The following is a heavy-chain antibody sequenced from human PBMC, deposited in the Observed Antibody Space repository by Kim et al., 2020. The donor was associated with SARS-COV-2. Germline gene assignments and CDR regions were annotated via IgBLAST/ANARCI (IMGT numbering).Heavy chain of an antibody. V-gene: IGHV4-34*01. CDR1: GGSFSGYY. CDR3: ARRGHRPGYYMDV. Sequence: SETLSLTCAVYGGSFSGYYWSWIRQPPGKGLEWIGEINHSGSTNYNPSLKSRVTISVDTSKNQFSLKLSSVTAADTAVYYCARRGHRPGYYMDVWGKGTTVTVSS. CDR2: INHSGST. J-gene: IGHJ6*03. D-gene: IGHD1-1*01.